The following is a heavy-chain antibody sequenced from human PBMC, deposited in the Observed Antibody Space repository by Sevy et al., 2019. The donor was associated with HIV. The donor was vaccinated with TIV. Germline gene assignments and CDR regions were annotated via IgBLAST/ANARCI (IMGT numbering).Heavy chain of an antibody. J-gene: IGHJ4*02. Sequence: ASVKVSYKASGYTFTGYYMHWVRQAPGQGLEWMGRINPNSGGTNYAQKFQGRVTMSRDTSISTAYMELSTLRSDDTAVYYCARDNGYSYGYIGLVDYWGQGTLVTVSS. CDR2: INPNSGGT. CDR1: GYTFTGYY. V-gene: IGHV1-2*06. CDR3: ARDNGYSYGYIGLVDY. D-gene: IGHD5-18*01.